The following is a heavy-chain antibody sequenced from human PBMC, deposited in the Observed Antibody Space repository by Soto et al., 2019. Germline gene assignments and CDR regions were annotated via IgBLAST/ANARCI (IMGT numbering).Heavy chain of an antibody. D-gene: IGHD3-22*01. Sequence: SETLSLTCTVSGGSISSCDYYWSWIRQPPGKGLEWIGYIYYSGSTYYNPSLKSRVTISVDTSKNQFSLKLSSVTAADTAVYYCARRLYDSSARDYWGQGTLVTVSS. CDR2: IYYSGST. J-gene: IGHJ4*02. CDR1: GGSISSCDYY. CDR3: ARRLYDSSARDY. V-gene: IGHV4-30-4*01.